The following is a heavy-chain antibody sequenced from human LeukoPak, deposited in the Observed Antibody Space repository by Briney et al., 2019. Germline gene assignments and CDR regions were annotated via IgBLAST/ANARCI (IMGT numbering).Heavy chain of an antibody. CDR1: GFTFSDYY. J-gene: IGHJ4*02. CDR3: AKLSDKYCSGGSCYLDH. D-gene: IGHD2-15*01. CDR2: IYNSGGST. V-gene: IGHV3-23*01. Sequence: GGSLRLSCAASGFTFSDYYMSWIRQSPGKGLEWVSGIYNSGGSTYYADSVKGRFTLCRDNSKNTLDMQLNSRRVDDTAIYYCAKLSDKYCSGGSCYLDHWGQGTLVSVSS.